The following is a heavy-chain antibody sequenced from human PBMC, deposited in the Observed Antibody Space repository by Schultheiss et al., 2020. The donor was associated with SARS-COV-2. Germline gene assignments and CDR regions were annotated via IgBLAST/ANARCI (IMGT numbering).Heavy chain of an antibody. CDR2: IYYSGST. CDR3: ARASSIAAAGKLNWFDP. J-gene: IGHJ5*02. CDR1: GGSISSYY. Sequence: SQTLSLTCTVSGGSISSYYWSWIRQPPGKGLEWIGYIYYSGSTNYNPSLKSRVTISVDTSKNQFSLKLSSVTAADTAVYYCARASSIAAAGKLNWFDPWGQGTLVTVSS. V-gene: IGHV4-59*12. D-gene: IGHD6-13*01.